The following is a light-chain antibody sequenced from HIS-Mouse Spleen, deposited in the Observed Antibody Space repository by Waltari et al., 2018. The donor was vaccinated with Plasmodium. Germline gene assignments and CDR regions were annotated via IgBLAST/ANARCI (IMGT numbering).Light chain of an antibody. J-gene: IGKJ2*01. Sequence: EIVMTQSPATLSVSPGERATLPCRASQRVSSNLAWYQQKPVQAPRLLIYGASTRATGIPARFSGSGSGTEFTLTISSMQSEDFAVYYCQQYNNWPPYTFGQGTKLEIK. CDR3: QQYNNWPPYT. CDR2: GAS. V-gene: IGKV3-15*01. CDR1: QRVSSN.